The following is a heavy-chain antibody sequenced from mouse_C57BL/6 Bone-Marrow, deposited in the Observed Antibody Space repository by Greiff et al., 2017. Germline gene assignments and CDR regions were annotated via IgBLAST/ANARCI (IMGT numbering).Heavy chain of an antibody. J-gene: IGHJ3*01. CDR3: GRRQYGSPSFAY. CDR1: GYTFTDYY. Sequence: VQLKESGPVLVKPGASVKMSCKASGYTFTDYYMNWVKQSHGKSLEWIGVINPYNGGTSYNQKFKGKATLTVDKSSSTAYMELNILTSEDAADYYCGRRQYGSPSFAYWGQGTLVTVSA. V-gene: IGHV1-19*01. D-gene: IGHD1-1*01. CDR2: INPYNGGT.